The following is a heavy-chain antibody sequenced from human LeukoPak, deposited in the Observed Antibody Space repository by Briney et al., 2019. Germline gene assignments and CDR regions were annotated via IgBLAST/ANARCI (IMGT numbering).Heavy chain of an antibody. J-gene: IGHJ3*02. Sequence: GESLKISCKGSGYSFTSYWIGWVRQMPGKGLEWMGIIYPGDSDTRYSPSFQGQVTISADKSISTAYLQWSSLKASDTAMYYCARRWFGETQLGDAFDIWGQGTMVTVSS. V-gene: IGHV5-51*01. CDR2: IYPGDSDT. CDR3: ARRWFGETQLGDAFDI. CDR1: GYSFTSYW. D-gene: IGHD3-10*01.